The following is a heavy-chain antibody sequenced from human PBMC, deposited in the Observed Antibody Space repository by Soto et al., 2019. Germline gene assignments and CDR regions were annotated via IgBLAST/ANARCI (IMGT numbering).Heavy chain of an antibody. J-gene: IGHJ5*02. Sequence: SETLSLTCTVSGGSISSSSYYWGWIRQPPGKGLEWIGSIYYSGSTYYNPSLKSRVTISVDTSKNQFSLKLSSVTAADTAVYYCARQHRLRLDNWFDPWGQGTLVTVSS. CDR3: ARQHRLRLDNWFDP. CDR1: GGSISSSSYY. V-gene: IGHV4-39*01. CDR2: IYYSGST. D-gene: IGHD4-17*01.